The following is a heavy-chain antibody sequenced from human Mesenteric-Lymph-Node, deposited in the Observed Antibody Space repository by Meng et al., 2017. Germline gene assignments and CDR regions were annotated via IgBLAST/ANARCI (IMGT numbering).Heavy chain of an antibody. Sequence: GGSLRLSCAASGFTLSSYWMHWVRQAPGKGLVWVSRINSDGSSTSYADSVKGRFTISRDESKNTVYLQMNSLRAEDTAVYYCARDRGEGGFFDYWGQGTLVTVSS. CDR3: ARDRGEGGFFDY. V-gene: IGHV3-74*01. CDR2: INSDGSST. J-gene: IGHJ4*02. CDR1: GFTLSSYW. D-gene: IGHD3-16*01.